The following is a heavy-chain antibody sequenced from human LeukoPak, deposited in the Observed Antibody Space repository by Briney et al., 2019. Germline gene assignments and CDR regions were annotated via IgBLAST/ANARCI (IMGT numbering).Heavy chain of an antibody. Sequence: SETLSLTCTVSGGSISSYYWSWIRQPPGKGLEWIGYIYDSGSTNYNPSLKSRVTISVDTSKNQFSLKLSSVTAADTAVYYCARGVTADTGWFDPWGQGTLVTVSS. CDR1: GGSISSYY. V-gene: IGHV4-59*01. CDR3: ARGVTADTGWFDP. J-gene: IGHJ5*02. D-gene: IGHD2-2*01. CDR2: IYDSGST.